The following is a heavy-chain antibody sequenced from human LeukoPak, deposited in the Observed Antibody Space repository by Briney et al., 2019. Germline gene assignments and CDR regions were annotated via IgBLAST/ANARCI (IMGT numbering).Heavy chain of an antibody. D-gene: IGHD2-2*02. Sequence: SETLSLTCTVSGGSISSYYWSWIRQPPGKGLEWIGYIYYSGSTNYNPSLKSRVTISVDTSKNQFSLKLSSVTAADTAVYYCATKGVVVPAAIEGSWFDPWGQGTLVTVSS. V-gene: IGHV4-59*12. J-gene: IGHJ5*02. CDR1: GGSISSYY. CDR3: ATKGVVVPAAIEGSWFDP. CDR2: IYYSGST.